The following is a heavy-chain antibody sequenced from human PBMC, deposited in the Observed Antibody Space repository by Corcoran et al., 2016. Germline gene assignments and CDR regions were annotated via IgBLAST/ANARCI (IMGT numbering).Heavy chain of an antibody. J-gene: IGHJ6*02. Sequence: QSQQWGAGLLKPSETLSLTCAVYGGSFSGYYWSWIRQPPGKGLEWIGEINHSGSTNYNPSLKSRVTISVDTSKNQFSLKLSSVTAADTAVYYCARDRGIAVARWRYYGMDVWGQGTTVTVSS. D-gene: IGHD6-19*01. CDR1: GGSFSGYY. CDR2: INHSGST. V-gene: IGHV4-34*01. CDR3: ARDRGIAVARWRYYGMDV.